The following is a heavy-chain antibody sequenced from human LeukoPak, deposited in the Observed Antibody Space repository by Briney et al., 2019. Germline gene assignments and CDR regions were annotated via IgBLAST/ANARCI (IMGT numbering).Heavy chain of an antibody. J-gene: IGHJ4*02. CDR3: ARGWRDRPWWYFDY. Sequence: PSQTLSLTCTVSGGSISSGGYYWSWIRQPPGKGLEWIGYIYHSGSTYYNPSLKSRVTISVDRSKNQFSLKLSSVTAADTAVYYCARGWRDRPWWYFDYWGQGTLVTVSS. D-gene: IGHD2-15*01. CDR2: IYHSGST. CDR1: GGSISSGGYY. V-gene: IGHV4-30-2*01.